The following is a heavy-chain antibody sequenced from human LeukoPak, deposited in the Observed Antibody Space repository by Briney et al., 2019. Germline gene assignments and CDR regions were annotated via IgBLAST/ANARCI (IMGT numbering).Heavy chain of an antibody. V-gene: IGHV4-34*01. CDR2: INHSGST. CDR3: ARHRRGYSGYDWDRWFDP. J-gene: IGHJ5*02. Sequence: PSETLSLTCAVYGGSFSGYYWSWIRQPPGKGLEWIGEINHSGSTNYNPSLKSRVTISVDTSKNQFSLKLSSVTAADTAVYYCARHRRGYSGYDWDRWFDPWGQGTLVTVSS. CDR1: GGSFSGYY. D-gene: IGHD5-12*01.